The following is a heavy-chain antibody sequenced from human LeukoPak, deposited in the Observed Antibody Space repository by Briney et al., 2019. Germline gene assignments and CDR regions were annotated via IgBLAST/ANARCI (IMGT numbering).Heavy chain of an antibody. CDR3: ATSLWDTAMVTSPSFDY. J-gene: IGHJ4*02. V-gene: IGHV4-59*01. CDR2: IYCSGST. CDR1: GGSISSYY. Sequence: ETLSLTCTVSGGSISSYYWSWIRQPPGKGLEWIGYIYCSGSTNYNPSLKSRVTISVDTSKNQFSLKLSSVTAADTAVYYCATSLWDTAMVTSPSFDYWGQGTLVTVSS. D-gene: IGHD5-18*01.